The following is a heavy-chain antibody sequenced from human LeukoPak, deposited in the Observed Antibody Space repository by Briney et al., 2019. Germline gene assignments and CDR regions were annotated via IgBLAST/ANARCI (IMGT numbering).Heavy chain of an antibody. V-gene: IGHV4-59*08. Sequence: SETLSLTCTVSGGSISSYYWSWIRQPPGKGLEWIGYIYYSGSTNYNPSLKSRVTISVDTSKNQFSLKLSSVTAADTAVYYCARVPSGYDSFYYFDYWGQGTLVTVSS. CDR2: IYYSGST. D-gene: IGHD5-12*01. J-gene: IGHJ4*02. CDR3: ARVPSGYDSFYYFDY. CDR1: GGSISSYY.